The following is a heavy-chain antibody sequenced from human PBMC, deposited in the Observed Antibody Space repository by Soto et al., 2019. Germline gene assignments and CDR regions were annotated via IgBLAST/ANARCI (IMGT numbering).Heavy chain of an antibody. Sequence: PSETLSLTCAVSGGSISSSNWWSWVRQPPGKGLEWIGEINHSGSTNYNPSLKSRVTISVDTSKNQFSLKLSSVTAADTAVYYCARELAVAGKNWFDPWGQGTLVTVSS. CDR3: ARELAVAGKNWFDP. D-gene: IGHD6-19*01. CDR2: INHSGST. CDR1: GGSISSSNW. J-gene: IGHJ5*02. V-gene: IGHV4-4*02.